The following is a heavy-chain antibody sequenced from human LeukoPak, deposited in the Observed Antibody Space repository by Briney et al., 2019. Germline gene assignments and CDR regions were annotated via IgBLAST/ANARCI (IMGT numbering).Heavy chain of an antibody. V-gene: IGHV4-61*02. J-gene: IGHJ6*03. Sequence: SQTLSLTCTVSGGSISSGSYYWSWIRQPAGKGLEWIGRIYTSGSTNYNPSLKSRVTISVDTSKNQFSLKLSSVTAADTAVYYCARDHAADYDFWSGSGPGGYYYYMDVWGKGTTVTVSS. CDR3: ARDHAADYDFWSGSGPGGYYYYMDV. CDR2: IYTSGST. D-gene: IGHD3-3*01. CDR1: GGSISSGSYY.